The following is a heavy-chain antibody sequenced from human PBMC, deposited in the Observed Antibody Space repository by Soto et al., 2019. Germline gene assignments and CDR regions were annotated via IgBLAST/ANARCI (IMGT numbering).Heavy chain of an antibody. CDR1: GFTFSSYS. V-gene: IGHV3-48*02. CDR3: ARDRGYYDFWSGYLSAFDI. D-gene: IGHD3-3*01. J-gene: IGHJ3*02. CDR2: ISSSSSTI. Sequence: VQLVESGGGLVQPGGSLRLSCAASGFTFSSYSMNWVRQAPGKGLEWVSYISSSSSTIYYADSVKGRFTISRDNAKNSLYLQMNSLRDEDTAVYYCARDRGYYDFWSGYLSAFDIWGQGTMVTVSS.